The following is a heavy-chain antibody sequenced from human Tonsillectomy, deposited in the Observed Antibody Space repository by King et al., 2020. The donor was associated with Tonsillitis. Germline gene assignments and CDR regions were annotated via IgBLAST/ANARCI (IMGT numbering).Heavy chain of an antibody. CDR2: IYYSGST. J-gene: IGHJ4*01. CDR3: ARQYSRLNSSPFDY. Sequence: LQLQESGPGLVKPSETLSLTCTVSGGSISSSSYYWGWIRQPPGKGLEWIGSIYYSGSTYYNPSLKSRVTISVDTSKNQFSLKLSSVTAADTAVYYCARQYSRLNSSPFDYWGHGTLVTVSS. CDR1: GGSISSSSYY. D-gene: IGHD6-13*01. V-gene: IGHV4-39*01.